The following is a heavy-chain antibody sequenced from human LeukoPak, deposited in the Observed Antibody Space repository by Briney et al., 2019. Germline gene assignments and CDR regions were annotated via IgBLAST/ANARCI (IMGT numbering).Heavy chain of an antibody. V-gene: IGHV3-53*01. Sequence: GGSLRLSCAASGFTVSSNYMNWVRQAPGKGLEWVSIIYSGGSTYYADSVKGRFTISRDNSKNTLYLQMNSLRAEDTAVYYCARGIAAAGTRWFDPWGQGTLVTVSS. CDR2: IYSGGST. D-gene: IGHD6-13*01. CDR3: ARGIAAAGTRWFDP. CDR1: GFTVSSNY. J-gene: IGHJ5*02.